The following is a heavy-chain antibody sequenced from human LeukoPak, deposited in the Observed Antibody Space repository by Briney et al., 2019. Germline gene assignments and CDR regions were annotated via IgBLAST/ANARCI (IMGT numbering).Heavy chain of an antibody. V-gene: IGHV4-34*01. J-gene: IGHJ3*02. D-gene: IGHD5-12*01. CDR2: VNHRGST. CDR1: GGSLSGYC. Sequence: SETLSLTCAVYGGSLSGYCWSWFRQPPGKGLEWIGEVNHRGSTNYNPSLKSRVTISVDTSKNQFSLKLSSVTAADTAVYYCAREIIVARGAFDIWGQGTMVTVSS. CDR3: AREIIVARGAFDI.